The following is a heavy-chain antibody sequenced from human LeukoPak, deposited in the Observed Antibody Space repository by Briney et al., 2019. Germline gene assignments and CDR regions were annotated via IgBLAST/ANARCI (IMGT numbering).Heavy chain of an antibody. CDR1: GYSFTSCW. Sequence: GESLKIAWEGYGYSFTSCWVGCVSQMPGAWLEWMWSIYPGDSDTRYSPSFQGQVTISADKSISTAYLQWSSLKASDTAMYYCARLARDGYSGVPFDYWGQGTLVTVSS. D-gene: IGHD5-24*01. J-gene: IGHJ4*02. CDR2: IYPGDSDT. CDR3: ARLARDGYSGVPFDY. V-gene: IGHV5-51*01.